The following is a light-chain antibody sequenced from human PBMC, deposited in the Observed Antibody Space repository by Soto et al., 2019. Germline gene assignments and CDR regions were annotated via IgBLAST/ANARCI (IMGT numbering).Light chain of an antibody. Sequence: DIVMTQSPDSLSLSLGERAPIHCQSSQTVFHTSYNKDFLAWYQQKAGQPPKLLFYWASTRESGVPARFSGGGSGTDFSLTISSLQPEDVAVYYCQQYYSSVTFGQGTRLEIK. CDR2: WAS. J-gene: IGKJ5*01. CDR1: QTVFHTSYNKDF. V-gene: IGKV4-1*01. CDR3: QQYYSSVT.